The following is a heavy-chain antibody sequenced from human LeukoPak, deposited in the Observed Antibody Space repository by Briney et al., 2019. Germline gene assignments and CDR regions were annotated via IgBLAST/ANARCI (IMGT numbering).Heavy chain of an antibody. CDR2: INPILGIA. Sequence: SVKVSCKASGGTFSSYTISWVRQAPGQGLEWMGRINPILGIANYAQKFQGRVTITADKSTSTAYMELSSLRSEDTAVSYCARASYYYYYMDVWGKGTTVTISS. CDR1: GGTFSSYT. J-gene: IGHJ6*03. V-gene: IGHV1-69*02. CDR3: ARASYYYYYMDV.